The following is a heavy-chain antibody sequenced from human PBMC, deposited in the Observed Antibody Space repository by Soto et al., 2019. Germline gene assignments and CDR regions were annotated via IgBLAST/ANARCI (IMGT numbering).Heavy chain of an antibody. Sequence: PGGSLRLSCAASGFTFSSYAMSWVRQAPGKGLGWVSAISGSGGSTYYADSVKGRFTISRDNSKNTLYLQMNSLRAEDTAVYYCAKGQGYYYDSSGYFDAFDIWGQGTMVTVSS. V-gene: IGHV3-23*01. J-gene: IGHJ3*02. CDR1: GFTFSSYA. CDR3: AKGQGYYYDSSGYFDAFDI. CDR2: ISGSGGST. D-gene: IGHD3-22*01.